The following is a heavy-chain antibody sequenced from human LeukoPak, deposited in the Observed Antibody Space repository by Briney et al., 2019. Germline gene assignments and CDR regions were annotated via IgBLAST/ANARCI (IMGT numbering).Heavy chain of an antibody. Sequence: QTGGSLRLSCTASGFTFGDYAMSWVRQAPGKGLEWVGFIRNKAYGGTTEYAASVKGRFTISRDDSKSIAYLQMNSLKTEDTAVYYCTSRYYGGSRGQGTLVTVSS. CDR1: GFTFGDYA. CDR2: IRNKAYGGTT. CDR3: TSRYYGGS. V-gene: IGHV3-49*04. J-gene: IGHJ4*02. D-gene: IGHD4-23*01.